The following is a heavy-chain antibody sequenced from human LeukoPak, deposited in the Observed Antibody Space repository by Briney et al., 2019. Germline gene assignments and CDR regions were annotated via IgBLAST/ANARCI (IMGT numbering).Heavy chain of an antibody. CDR3: CAQRGGIVY. D-gene: IGHD1-1*01. V-gene: IGHV3-64D*06. CDR2: ITSNGGKT. Sequence: PGGSLRLSCSASGFTFSTFAMHWVRQAPGKGPEYVSGITSNGGKTYYADSLKGRFTISRDNSKNTLYLQMSSLRAEDTAVYYCCAQRGGIVYWGQGTLVTVSS. J-gene: IGHJ4*02. CDR1: GFTFSTFA.